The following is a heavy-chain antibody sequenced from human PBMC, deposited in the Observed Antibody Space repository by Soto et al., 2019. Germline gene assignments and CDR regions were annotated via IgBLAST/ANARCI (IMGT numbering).Heavy chain of an antibody. CDR1: GFTFSSYG. CDR3: AREGPPPRAYGSGSYAYYYGMDV. J-gene: IGHJ6*02. V-gene: IGHV3-33*01. CDR2: IWYDGSNK. D-gene: IGHD3-10*01. Sequence: GGSLRLSCAASGFTFSSYGMHWVRQAPGKGLEWVAVIWYDGSNKYYADSVKGRFTISRDNSKNTLYLQMNSLRAEDTAVYYGAREGPPPRAYGSGSYAYYYGMDVWGQGTTVTVSS.